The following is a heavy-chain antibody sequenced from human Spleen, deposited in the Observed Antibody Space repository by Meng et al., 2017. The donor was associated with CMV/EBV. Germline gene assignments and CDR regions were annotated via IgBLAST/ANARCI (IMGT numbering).Heavy chain of an antibody. CDR2: IIPLFGAA. CDR1: GGTFSSYG. Sequence: SVKVSCKAAGGTFSSYGINWVRQAPGQGLEWMGGIIPLFGAANYAQKFQDRVTITTDESTSAAYMDLSSLRSEDTAVYYCARGRQPAARLNYYGMDVWGQGTTVTVSS. J-gene: IGHJ6*02. D-gene: IGHD2-2*01. V-gene: IGHV1-69*05. CDR3: ARGRQPAARLNYYGMDV.